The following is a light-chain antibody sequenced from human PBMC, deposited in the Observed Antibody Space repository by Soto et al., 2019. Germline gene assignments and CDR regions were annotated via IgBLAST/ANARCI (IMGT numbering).Light chain of an antibody. CDR1: QSVSSSY. CDR2: GAS. V-gene: IGKV3-20*01. J-gene: IGKJ2*01. Sequence: EIVLTQSPGTLSLSPGERATLSCRARQSVSSSYLAWYQQKPGQAPRLLIYGASSRATGIPDRFSGSGSGTDFTLTISRLEPEDFAVYYCQQYVSSPPYTFGQGTKLEIK. CDR3: QQYVSSPPYT.